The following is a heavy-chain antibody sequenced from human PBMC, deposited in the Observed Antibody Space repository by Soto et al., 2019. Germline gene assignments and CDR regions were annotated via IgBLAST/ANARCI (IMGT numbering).Heavy chain of an antibody. V-gene: IGHV3-33*01. J-gene: IGHJ4*02. Sequence: QVQLVESGGGVVQPGRSLRLSCAASGFTFSSYGMHWVRQAPGKGLEWVAVIWYDGSNKYYADSVKGRFTISRDNSKNTLYLQMNSLRAVDTSVYYCARHRTLRGFDYWGQGTLVTVSS. CDR3: ARHRTLRGFDY. D-gene: IGHD2-15*01. CDR2: IWYDGSNK. CDR1: GFTFSSYG.